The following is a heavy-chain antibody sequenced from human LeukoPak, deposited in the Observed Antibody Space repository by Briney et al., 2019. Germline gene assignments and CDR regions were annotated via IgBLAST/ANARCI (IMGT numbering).Heavy chain of an antibody. Sequence: SETLSLTCTVSGGSISSYYWSWIRQPPGKGLEWIGYIHYSGSTNYNPSLKSRVTISVDTSKNQFSLKLSSVTAADTAVYCCARGDYGDYGLGYWGQGTLVTVSS. D-gene: IGHD4-17*01. V-gene: IGHV4-59*08. CDR3: ARGDYGDYGLGY. CDR1: GGSISSYY. J-gene: IGHJ4*02. CDR2: IHYSGST.